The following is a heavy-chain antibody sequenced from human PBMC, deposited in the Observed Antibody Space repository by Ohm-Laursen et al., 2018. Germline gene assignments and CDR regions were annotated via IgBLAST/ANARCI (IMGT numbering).Heavy chain of an antibody. Sequence: SSLRLSCAASGFTFHDYAIHWVRQGPGKGLEWVSGISWNSGNIDYADSVKGRFTISRDNAKNSLYLQMNSLRVEDTALYYCTKDGGYYFDDWGQGTLVTVSS. V-gene: IGHV3-9*01. CDR2: ISWNSGNI. CDR3: TKDGGYYFDD. J-gene: IGHJ4*02. CDR1: GFTFHDYA.